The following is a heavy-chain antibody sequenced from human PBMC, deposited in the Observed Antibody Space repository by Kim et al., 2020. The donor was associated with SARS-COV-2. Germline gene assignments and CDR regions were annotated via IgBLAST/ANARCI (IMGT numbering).Heavy chain of an antibody. Sequence: YAATRQGRFTITRDNSRNTLYLQRNNLRAEDTAVYYCAKDQDSSGHFDYWGQGTLVTVSS. D-gene: IGHD6-19*01. CDR3: AKDQDSSGHFDY. V-gene: IGHV3-23*03. J-gene: IGHJ4*02.